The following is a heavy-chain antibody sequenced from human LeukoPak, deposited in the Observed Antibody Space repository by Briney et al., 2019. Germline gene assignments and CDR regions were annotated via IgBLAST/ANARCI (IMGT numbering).Heavy chain of an antibody. CDR3: ARTPGYCTNGVCYNYGMDV. V-gene: IGHV4-30-2*02. CDR2: IYHSGST. J-gene: IGHJ6*02. CDR1: GGSISSGGYS. D-gene: IGHD2-8*01. Sequence: PSETLSLTCAVSGGSISSGGYSWSWIRQPPGKGLEWIGYIYHSGSTYYNPSLKSRVTISVDRSKNQFSLKLSSVTAADTAVYYCARTPGYCTNGVCYNYGMDVWGQGTTVTVSS.